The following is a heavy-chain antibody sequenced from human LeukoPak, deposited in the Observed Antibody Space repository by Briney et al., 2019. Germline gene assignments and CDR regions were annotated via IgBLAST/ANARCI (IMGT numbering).Heavy chain of an antibody. J-gene: IGHJ3*02. D-gene: IGHD3-9*01. V-gene: IGHV1-46*04. CDR2: INPSGGST. Sequence: ASVKVSCKASGYTFTSYYMHWVRQAPGQGLEWMGIINPSGGSTSYADSVKGRFTISRDNAKNTLYLQMNSLRAEDTAVYYCARDLYDILTGYSKGAFDIWGQGTMVTVSS. CDR1: GYTFTSYY. CDR3: ARDLYDILTGYSKGAFDI.